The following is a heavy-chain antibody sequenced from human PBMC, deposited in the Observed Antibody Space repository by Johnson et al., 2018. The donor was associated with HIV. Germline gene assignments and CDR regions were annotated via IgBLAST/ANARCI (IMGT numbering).Heavy chain of an antibody. Sequence: HEQLVESGGGVVQPGGSLRLSCAASGFTFSSYAMHWVRQAPGKGLEWVAVISYHGSNTYYADSMRGRFTISREISNNTLYLQMNSLSVEDTAGYSCARPSSIASLYDEFDILGLGTMVTVSS. CDR1: GFTFSSYA. CDR3: ARPSSIASLYDEFDI. D-gene: IGHD6-6*01. V-gene: IGHV3-30*04. CDR2: ISYHGSNT. J-gene: IGHJ3*02.